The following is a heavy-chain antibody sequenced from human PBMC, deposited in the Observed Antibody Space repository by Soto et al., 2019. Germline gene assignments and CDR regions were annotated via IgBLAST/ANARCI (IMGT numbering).Heavy chain of an antibody. D-gene: IGHD3-3*01. J-gene: IGHJ6*02. V-gene: IGHV3-30*18. CDR2: ISYDGINK. CDR3: AKDQSGYDHYAMDV. Sequence: QVQLVESGGGVVQPGRSLRLSCAASGFIFSSYGMHWVRQAPGKGLEWVAVISYDGINKNHADSVKGRFTISRDNSKNTPHLQMNRLRAEDTDVYYCAKDQSGYDHYAMDVWGQGTAVTFSS. CDR1: GFIFSSYG.